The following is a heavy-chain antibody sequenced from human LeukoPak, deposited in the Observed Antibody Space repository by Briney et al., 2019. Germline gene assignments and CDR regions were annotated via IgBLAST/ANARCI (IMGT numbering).Heavy chain of an antibody. D-gene: IGHD5/OR15-5a*01. J-gene: IGHJ4*02. V-gene: IGHV5-51*01. CDR3: ARHNVYDH. CDR2: IYPGDSDT. Sequence: GESLKISCKGSGFTFTDYWIGWVRQMPGKGLEWMGTIYPGDSDTRYSPSFQGQVTISADKSISTAYLQWSSQKASDTAIYYCARHNVYDHWGQGTLVTVSS. CDR1: GFTFTDYW.